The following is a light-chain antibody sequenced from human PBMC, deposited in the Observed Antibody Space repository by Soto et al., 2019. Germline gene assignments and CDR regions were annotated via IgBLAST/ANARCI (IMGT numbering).Light chain of an antibody. CDR1: KDVSSN. Sequence: EMVVTQSPATLSVSPGERATLSCRASKDVSSNLAWYQQKPGQAPSLLIYGASTRATGTPARFSGSGSGTEFTLTISSLQSEDYAVYFCQQYSRWPLTFGGGTKVEI. J-gene: IGKJ4*01. V-gene: IGKV3-15*01. CDR2: GAS. CDR3: QQYSRWPLT.